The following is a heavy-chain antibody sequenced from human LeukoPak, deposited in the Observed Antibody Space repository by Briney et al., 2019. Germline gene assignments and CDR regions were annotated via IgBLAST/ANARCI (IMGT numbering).Heavy chain of an antibody. V-gene: IGHV4-4*09. D-gene: IGHD3-10*01. J-gene: IGHJ3*02. CDR2: ISTNANP. CDR3: ARSGVTYYGSQKSRWPDAFDI. CDR1: VDSSTNYY. Sequence: PSETLSLTCTLAVDSSTNYYWSWLRQPPGKGLEWIGYISTNANPKYNPSLESRVTLSRDTSKNQFSLKLSSVTAADTAVYYCARSGVTYYGSQKSRWPDAFDIWGQGTMVTVSS.